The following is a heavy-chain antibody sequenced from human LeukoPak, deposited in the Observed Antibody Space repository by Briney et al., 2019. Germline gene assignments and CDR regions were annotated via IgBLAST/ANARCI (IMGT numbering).Heavy chain of an antibody. CDR1: GGSISSSSYY. CDR2: IYYSGST. D-gene: IGHD3-10*01. V-gene: IGHV4-39*01. Sequence: SETLSLTCTASGGSISSSSYYWGWIRQPPGKGLEWIGSIYYSGSTYYNPSLKSRVTISVDTSKNQFSLKLSSVTAADTAVYYCARHPYYYGSGSYYKPGPINWFDPWGQGTLVTVSS. CDR3: ARHPYYYGSGSYYKPGPINWFDP. J-gene: IGHJ5*02.